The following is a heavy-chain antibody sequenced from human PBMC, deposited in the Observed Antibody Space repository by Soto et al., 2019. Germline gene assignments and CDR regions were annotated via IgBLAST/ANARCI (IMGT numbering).Heavy chain of an antibody. Sequence: QLQLQESGPGLVKPSETLSLTCTVSGGSISSRSYYWGWIRQPPGKGLEWIGSIYYSGNAYYNPSLKSRVAGPVDTSKNQFSLKVTSVTATDTAVYYCARHKDTSSRYLLPDFWGQGTLVTVSS. D-gene: IGHD6-13*01. CDR1: GGSISSRSYY. CDR2: IYYSGNA. V-gene: IGHV4-39*01. J-gene: IGHJ4*02. CDR3: ARHKDTSSRYLLPDF.